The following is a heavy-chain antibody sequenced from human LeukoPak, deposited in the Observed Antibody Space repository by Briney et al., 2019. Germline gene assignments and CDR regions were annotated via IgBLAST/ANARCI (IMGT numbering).Heavy chain of an antibody. CDR3: ARHSWTYYGSGSPIDY. Sequence: GGSLRLSCAASGFTFSDYYMSWIRQAPGKGLEWVSYISSSGSTIYYADSVKGRFTISRDNAKNSLYLQMNSLRAEDTAVYYCARHSWTYYGSGSPIDYWGQGTLVTVSS. CDR1: GFTFSDYY. CDR2: ISSSGSTI. D-gene: IGHD3-10*01. V-gene: IGHV3-11*01. J-gene: IGHJ4*02.